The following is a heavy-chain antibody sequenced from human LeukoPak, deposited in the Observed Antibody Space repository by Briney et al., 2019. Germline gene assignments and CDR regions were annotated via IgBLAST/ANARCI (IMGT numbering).Heavy chain of an antibody. J-gene: IGHJ6*02. CDR3: ARDRRYSSSWSYYYYYGMDV. CDR1: GGTFSNYA. Sequence: SVKVSCKASGGTFSNYAISWVRQAPGQGLEWMGGIIPIFGTANYAQKFQGRVTITADESTSTAYMELSSLRSEDTAVYYCARDRRYSSSWSYYYYYGMDVWGQGTTVTVSS. V-gene: IGHV1-69*13. D-gene: IGHD6-13*01. CDR2: IIPIFGTA.